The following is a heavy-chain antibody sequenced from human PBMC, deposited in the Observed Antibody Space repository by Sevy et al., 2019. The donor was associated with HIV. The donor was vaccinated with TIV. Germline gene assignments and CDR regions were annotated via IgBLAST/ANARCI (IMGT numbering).Heavy chain of an antibody. CDR2: IYPGDSDT. CDR3: ARQVSGDGSTYYHPTNCDY. J-gene: IGHJ4*02. Sequence: GESLKISCKGSGYSFISYWIGWVRQMPGKGLEWMGIIYPGDSDTRYSPSFQGQVTISADKSTSTAYRQWSGLKASDTAMYYCARQVSGDGSTYYHPTNCDYWGQGTLVTVSS. V-gene: IGHV5-51*01. CDR1: GYSFISYW. D-gene: IGHD3-22*01.